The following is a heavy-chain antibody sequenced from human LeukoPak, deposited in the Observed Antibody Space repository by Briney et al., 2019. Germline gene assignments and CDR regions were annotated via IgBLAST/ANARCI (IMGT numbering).Heavy chain of an antibody. CDR3: AKEGLRFLEWLLGSSYFDY. CDR2: ISGSGGST. V-gene: IGHV3-23*01. Sequence: GGSLRLSCAASGFTFSSYAMSWVRQAPGEGLEWVSAISGSGGSTYYADSVKGRFTISRDNSKNTLYLQMNSLRAEDTAVYYCAKEGLRFLEWLLGSSYFDYWGQGTLVTVSS. CDR1: GFTFSSYA. D-gene: IGHD3-3*01. J-gene: IGHJ4*02.